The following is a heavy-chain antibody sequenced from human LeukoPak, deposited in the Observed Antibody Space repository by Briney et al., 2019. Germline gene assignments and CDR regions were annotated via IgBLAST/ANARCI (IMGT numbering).Heavy chain of an antibody. V-gene: IGHV4-39*02. D-gene: IGHD1-1*01. Sequence: SETLSLTCTVSCYSGSSPSHHRAWIRPPPGKGLEWIASIYYTGNTYYNPSLKSRLSISIDASKNYFSLKLSSVTAADTAVYFCTSEFTSTSGDWGQGTLVTVSS. CDR3: TSEFTSTSGD. CDR2: IYYTGNT. CDR1: CYSGSSPSHH. J-gene: IGHJ4*02.